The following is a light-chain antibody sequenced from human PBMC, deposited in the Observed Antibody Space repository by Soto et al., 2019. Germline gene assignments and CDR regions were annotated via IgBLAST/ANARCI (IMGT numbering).Light chain of an antibody. CDR2: VVS. CDR1: SSDVGHPNY. CDR3: MSYIASTTTHWV. Sequence: QSALTQPPSVSGSPGQSITISCTGTSSDVGHPNYYASCHQQSPGKPPKLLILVVSNRPSVISGLFSSSKSGNTASLTISGLQPEAEDDYYCMSYIASTTTHWVLGGGTKLTVL. V-gene: IGLV2-14*03. J-gene: IGLJ3*02.